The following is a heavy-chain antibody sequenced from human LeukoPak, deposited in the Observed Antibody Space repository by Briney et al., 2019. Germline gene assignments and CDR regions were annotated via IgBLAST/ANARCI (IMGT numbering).Heavy chain of an antibody. CDR2: FGADGAT. V-gene: IGHV3-13*01. CDR3: ARAYCAGRCYAWYFDL. CDR1: GFTFSSYD. J-gene: IGHJ2*01. D-gene: IGHD2-21*01. Sequence: GGSLRLSCAASGFTFSSYDMHWVRRPMGKGLEWVSAFGADGATLYPDSVKGRFIISRENAKNAVYLGMNSLRPGDTAVYYCARAYCAGRCYAWYFDLWGRGTLVTVSS.